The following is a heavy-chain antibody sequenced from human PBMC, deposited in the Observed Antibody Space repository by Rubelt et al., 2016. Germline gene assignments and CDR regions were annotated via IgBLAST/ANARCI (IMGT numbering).Heavy chain of an antibody. Sequence: EVQLVESGGGLVQPGGSLRLSCVASGFTLRSYWMHWVRKALGKGLVWVSRMNSDGRNKSYAGSVKGRFTIPSDNAKNTLFLQRTRLRAEDTAVYYCVSSSLDYWGQGTLVTVSS. D-gene: IGHD6-13*01. CDR2: MNSDGRNK. CDR1: GFTLRSYW. J-gene: IGHJ4*02. CDR3: VSSSLDY. V-gene: IGHV3-74*01.